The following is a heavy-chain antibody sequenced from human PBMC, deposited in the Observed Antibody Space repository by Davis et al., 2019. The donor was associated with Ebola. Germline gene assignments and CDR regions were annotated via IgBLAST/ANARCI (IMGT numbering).Heavy chain of an antibody. Sequence: GESLKISCAASGFTFSSYGMHWVRQAPGKGLEWVAVISYDGSNKYYADSVKGRFTISRDNSKNTLYLQMNSLRAEDTAVYYCARGGPMVRGVTNWFDPWGQGTLVTVSS. CDR2: ISYDGSNK. CDR3: ARGGPMVRGVTNWFDP. D-gene: IGHD3-10*01. CDR1: GFTFSSYG. V-gene: IGHV3-30*03. J-gene: IGHJ5*02.